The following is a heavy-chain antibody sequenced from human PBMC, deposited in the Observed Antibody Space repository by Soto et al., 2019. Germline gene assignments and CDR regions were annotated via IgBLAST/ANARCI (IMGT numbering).Heavy chain of an antibody. CDR1: GGSFSGYY. V-gene: IGHV4-34*01. CDR2: INHSGST. Sequence: PSETLSLTCAVYGGSFSGYYWSWIRQPPGKGLEWIGEINHSGSTNYNPSLKSRVTISVDTSKNQFSLKLSSVTAADTAVYYCARWVYYGMDVWGQGTTVTVSS. CDR3: ARWVYYGMDV. J-gene: IGHJ6*02.